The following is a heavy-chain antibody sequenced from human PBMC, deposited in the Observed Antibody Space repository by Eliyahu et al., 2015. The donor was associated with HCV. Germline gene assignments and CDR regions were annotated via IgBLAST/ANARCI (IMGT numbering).Heavy chain of an antibody. D-gene: IGHD3-10*02. CDR3: AREDVRGYSFDY. CDR2: ISSVSSYT. CDR1: GFTFSNYN. V-gene: IGHV3-21*01. Sequence: EVQVVDSGGGLVKPGGSLRLSXAATGFTFSNYNMNWVRQAPGKGLEWVSCISSVSSYTYYRDSVKGRFTISRDNAKNSLYLQMNSLRAEDTAVYYCAREDVRGYSFDYWGQGTLVTVSS. J-gene: IGHJ4*02.